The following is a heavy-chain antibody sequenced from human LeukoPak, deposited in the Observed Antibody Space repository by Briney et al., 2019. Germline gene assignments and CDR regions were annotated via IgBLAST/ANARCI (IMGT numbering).Heavy chain of an antibody. CDR3: ARAFCSGSICYPLYYFDY. CDR2: INPNGGDT. V-gene: IGHV1-2*02. CDR1: GYIFTDYY. Sequence: ASVKVSCKTSGYIFTDYYIHWVRQAPGQGLEWMGWINPNGGDTNYARKFQGRVTMTRDTSMSTAYVELSRLRSDDTAVYYCARAFCSGSICYPLYYFDYWGQGTLVTVSS. J-gene: IGHJ4*02. D-gene: IGHD2-15*01.